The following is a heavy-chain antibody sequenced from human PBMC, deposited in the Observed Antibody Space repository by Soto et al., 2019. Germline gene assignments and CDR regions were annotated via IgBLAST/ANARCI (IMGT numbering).Heavy chain of an antibody. J-gene: IGHJ6*02. CDR2: IDYSGST. CDR1: GGSITNTDYY. CDR3: ARAGPYYYGMDV. Sequence: SETLSLTCTVSGGSITNTDYYWNWIRQAPGKGLEWIGSIDYSGSTHYNPSLMSRVIISADTSKNLFSLKLRSVTAADTALYFCARAGPYYYGMDVWGQGTTVTVSS. V-gene: IGHV4-30-4*01.